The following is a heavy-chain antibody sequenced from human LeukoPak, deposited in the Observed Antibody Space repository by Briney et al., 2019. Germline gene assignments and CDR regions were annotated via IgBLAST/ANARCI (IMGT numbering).Heavy chain of an antibody. J-gene: IGHJ4*02. CDR1: GFTFSTFW. V-gene: IGHV3-7*01. CDR3: ARGGTFVSDY. Sequence: PGGSLRLSCAASGFTFSTFWMSWVRQAPGKGLEWMANINQDGSEKYYVGSMKGRFTVSRDNAKNSLYLQMDSLRAEDTAVYYCARGGTFVSDYWGQGTLVTVSS. CDR2: INQDGSEK. D-gene: IGHD1-1*01.